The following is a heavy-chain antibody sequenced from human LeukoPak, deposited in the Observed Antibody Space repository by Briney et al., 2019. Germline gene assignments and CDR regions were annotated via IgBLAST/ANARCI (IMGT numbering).Heavy chain of an antibody. J-gene: IGHJ4*02. Sequence: GGSLRLSCAASGFTVSSIYMSWVRQAPGKGLEWVSLIYSGGSTYYADSVKGRFTISRDNSKNTLYLQMSSLRAEDTAVYYCAKDLGIAAAGTRGSFDYWGQGTLVTVSS. D-gene: IGHD6-13*01. V-gene: IGHV3-66*01. CDR1: GFTVSSIY. CDR3: AKDLGIAAAGTRGSFDY. CDR2: IYSGGST.